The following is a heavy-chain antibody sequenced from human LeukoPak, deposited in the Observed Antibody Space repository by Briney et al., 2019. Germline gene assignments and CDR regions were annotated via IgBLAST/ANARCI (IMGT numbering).Heavy chain of an antibody. CDR2: IYYSGST. CDR1: GGSISSSSDY. Sequence: SETLSLTCTVSGGSISSSSDYWGWIRQPPGKGLEWLANIYYSGSTFYNPSLKSRVTISVDTSKNQFSLKLSSVTAADTAVYYCARRTVSSSSGGFDPWGQGTLVTVSS. CDR3: ARRTVSSSSGGFDP. J-gene: IGHJ5*02. V-gene: IGHV4-39*01. D-gene: IGHD6-6*01.